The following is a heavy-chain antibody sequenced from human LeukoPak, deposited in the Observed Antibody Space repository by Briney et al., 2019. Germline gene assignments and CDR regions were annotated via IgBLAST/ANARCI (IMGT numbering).Heavy chain of an antibody. Sequence: ASVKVSCKASGYTFTCYYMHWVRQAPGQGLEWMGIINPSGGSTSYAQKFQGRVTMTRDTSTSTVYMELSSLRSEDTAVYYCARSAVVVTAPYNWFDPWGQGTLVTVSS. V-gene: IGHV1-46*01. CDR2: INPSGGST. CDR3: ARSAVVVTAPYNWFDP. CDR1: GYTFTCYY. J-gene: IGHJ5*02. D-gene: IGHD2-21*02.